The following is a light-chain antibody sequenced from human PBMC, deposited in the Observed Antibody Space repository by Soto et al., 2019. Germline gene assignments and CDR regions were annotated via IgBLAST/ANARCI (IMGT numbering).Light chain of an antibody. J-gene: IGKJ2*01. V-gene: IGKV3-20*01. CDR2: ATS. Sequence: EIVLTQSPGTLSLSPGERATLSCRVGQAVTSDTLGWYQKKPGQAPRLLIYATSKRAAGIPDRFSGSGSGTDFTLTIGRLEPEDFAVYYCQRDNFGQGTRLEIK. CDR1: QAVTSDT. CDR3: QRDN.